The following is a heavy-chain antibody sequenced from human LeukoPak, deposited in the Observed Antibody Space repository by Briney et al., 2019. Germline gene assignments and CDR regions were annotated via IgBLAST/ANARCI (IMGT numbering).Heavy chain of an antibody. CDR3: ARLVVAATEDAFDI. J-gene: IGHJ3*02. CDR1: GGTFSSYA. CDR2: IIPILGIA. Sequence: GASVKVSCKASGGTFSSYAISWVRQAPGQGLEWTGRIIPILGIANYAQKFQGRVTITADKSTSTAYMELSSLRSEDTAVYYCARLVVAATEDAFDIWGQGTMVTVSS. V-gene: IGHV1-69*04. D-gene: IGHD2-15*01.